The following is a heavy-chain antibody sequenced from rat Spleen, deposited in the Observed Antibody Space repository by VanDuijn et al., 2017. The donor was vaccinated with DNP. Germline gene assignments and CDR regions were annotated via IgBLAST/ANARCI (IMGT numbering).Heavy chain of an antibody. Sequence: QVQLKESGPGLVKPSETLSLTCTVSGFSLTSYHVSWVRQPPGKGLEWMGVIWGDGSTAYNSALKSRLSISRDTSKSQVFLKRSSLKTEETATYYCARELNGFAYWGQGTLVTVSS. CDR2: IWGDGST. CDR1: GFSLTSYH. V-gene: IGHV2-32*01. J-gene: IGHJ3*01. CDR3: ARELNGFAY. D-gene: IGHD3-5*01.